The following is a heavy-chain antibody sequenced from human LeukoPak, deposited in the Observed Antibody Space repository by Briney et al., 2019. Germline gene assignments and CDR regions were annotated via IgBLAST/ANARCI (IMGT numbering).Heavy chain of an antibody. CDR1: GFTFSSYG. CDR3: AKAAAAPGFDF. V-gene: IGHV3-30*18. Sequence: GGSLRLSCAASGFTFSSYGMHWVRQAPGKGLEWVAVISYDGSNKYYADSVKGRFTISRDNSKNTLYLQMNSLRAEDTALYYCAKAAAAPGFDFWGQGTLVAVSS. J-gene: IGHJ4*02. CDR2: ISYDGSNK. D-gene: IGHD6-13*01.